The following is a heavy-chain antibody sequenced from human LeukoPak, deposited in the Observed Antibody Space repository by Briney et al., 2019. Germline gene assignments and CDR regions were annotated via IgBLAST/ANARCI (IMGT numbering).Heavy chain of an antibody. V-gene: IGHV1-2*02. Sequence: ASVEVSCKASGYTFTGYYMHWVRQAPGQGLEWMGWINPNSGGTNYAQKFQGRVTMTRDTSISTAYMELSRLGSDDTAVYYCARGTYYYDSSGRAFDYWGQGTLVTVSS. CDR3: ARGTYYYDSSGRAFDY. CDR2: INPNSGGT. CDR1: GYTFTGYY. J-gene: IGHJ4*02. D-gene: IGHD3-22*01.